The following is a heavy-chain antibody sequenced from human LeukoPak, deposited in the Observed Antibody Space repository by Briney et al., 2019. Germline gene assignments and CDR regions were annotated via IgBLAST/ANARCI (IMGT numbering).Heavy chain of an antibody. V-gene: IGHV3-7*01. CDR2: INQDGSQT. D-gene: IGHD1-26*01. CDR1: GFTFSSYE. Sequence: GGSLRLSCAASGFTFSSYEMNWVRQAPGKGLEWVANINQDGSQTYYVDSVKGRFTISRDNAKNSLYLQMNSLRAEDTAVYYCARDPDTILGVNFDYWGQGTLVTVSS. CDR3: ARDPDTILGVNFDY. J-gene: IGHJ4*02.